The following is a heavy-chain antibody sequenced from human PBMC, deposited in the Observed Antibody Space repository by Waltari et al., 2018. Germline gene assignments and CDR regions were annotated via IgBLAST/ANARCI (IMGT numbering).Heavy chain of an antibody. D-gene: IGHD3-10*01. CDR2: IRYDGSNK. V-gene: IGHV3-30*02. J-gene: IGHJ3*02. CDR3: AKDHPLRGYQPSGAFDI. CDR1: GFTFSSSG. Sequence: QVQLVESGGGVVQPGGSLRLSCAASGFTFSSSGMHWVRPAPGKGLAWVAFIRYDGSNKYYADSVKGRFTISRDNSKNTLYLQMNSLRAEDTAVYYCAKDHPLRGYQPSGAFDIWGQGTMVTVSS.